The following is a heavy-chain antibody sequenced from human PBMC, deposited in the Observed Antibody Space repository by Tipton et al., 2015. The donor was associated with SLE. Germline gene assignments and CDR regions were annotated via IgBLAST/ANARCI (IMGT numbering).Heavy chain of an antibody. CDR3: ARDRPGGTSSDAFEI. CDR1: GDSISTYY. Sequence: LRLSCTVSGDSISTYYWSWIRQPPGKGLEWIGYIYYSGSTNYNPSLKSRVTISLDTSKNQFSLKLNSVTAADTAVYYCARDRPGGTSSDAFEIWGQGAMVSVSA. V-gene: IGHV4-59*01. J-gene: IGHJ3*02. D-gene: IGHD2-2*01. CDR2: IYYSGST.